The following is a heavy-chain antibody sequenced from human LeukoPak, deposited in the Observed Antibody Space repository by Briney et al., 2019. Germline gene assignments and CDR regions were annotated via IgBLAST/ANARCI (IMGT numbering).Heavy chain of an antibody. CDR2: IIPILGIA. Sequence: SVKVSCKASGGTFSSYAISWVRQAPGQGLEWMGRIIPILGIANYAQKFQGRVTITADKSTSTAYMELSSLRSGDTAVYYCARDSGDESTDILTGWYYYYYGMDVWGQGTTVTVSS. V-gene: IGHV1-69*04. D-gene: IGHD3-9*01. CDR1: GGTFSSYA. J-gene: IGHJ6*02. CDR3: ARDSGDESTDILTGWYYYYYGMDV.